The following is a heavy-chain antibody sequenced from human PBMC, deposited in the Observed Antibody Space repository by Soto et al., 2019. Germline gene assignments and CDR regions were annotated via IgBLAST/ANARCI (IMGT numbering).Heavy chain of an antibody. V-gene: IGHV4-34*01. Sequence: QVQLQQWGAGLLKPSETLSLTCGVSGASLSGVYWTWIRQTPGRGLEWIGEINHSGSAYYNPALGDRDTNSVDTSKKKSSLSLTSVTAADTGRYYCARAFKGIIENTGWPKPYYYGLDVWAQGTPVIVSS. CDR1: GASLSGVY. D-gene: IGHD6-19*01. CDR2: INHSGSA. J-gene: IGHJ6*02. CDR3: ARAFKGIIENTGWPKPYYYGLDV.